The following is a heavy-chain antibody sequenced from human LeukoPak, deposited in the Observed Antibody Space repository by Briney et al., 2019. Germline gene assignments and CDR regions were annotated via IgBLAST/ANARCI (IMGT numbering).Heavy chain of an antibody. CDR2: ISGSGGST. CDR3: ANSKYQLLWRVRPFDI. V-gene: IGHV3-23*01. J-gene: IGHJ3*02. Sequence: PGGSLRLSCAASGFTFSSYAMSWVRQAPGKGLEWVSAISGSGGSTYYADSVKGRFTISRDNSKNTLYLQMNSLRAEDTAVYYCANSKYQLLWRVRPFDIWGQGTMVTVSS. D-gene: IGHD2-2*01. CDR1: GFTFSSYA.